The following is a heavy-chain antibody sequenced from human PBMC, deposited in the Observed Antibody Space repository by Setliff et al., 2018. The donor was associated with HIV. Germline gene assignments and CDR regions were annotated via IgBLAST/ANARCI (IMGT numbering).Heavy chain of an antibody. CDR2: VYHTGST. V-gene: IGHV4-59*11. J-gene: IGHJ4*02. CDR1: GGSIGIHY. Sequence: ETLSLTCAVSGGSIGIHYWSWIRQPPGKGLEWIGTVYHTGSTIYNPSLQSRVIMSVDTFRNQFSLNVNSLTAADTAVYYCARDRTPRNRGGYFDYWGQGTLVTVSS. CDR3: ARDRTPRNRGGYFDY.